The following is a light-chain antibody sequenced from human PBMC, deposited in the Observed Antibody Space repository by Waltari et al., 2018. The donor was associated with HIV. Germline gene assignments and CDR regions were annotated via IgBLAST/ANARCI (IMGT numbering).Light chain of an antibody. CDR3: QVWDSSSDQYV. V-gene: IGLV3-21*02. CDR1: NIGSKS. J-gene: IGLJ1*01. Sequence: SYVLTQPPSVSVAPGQTASIICGGNNIGSKSVHWYQQTPRPAPVLVVYDDSDRPSGIPGRFSGSNSGNTATLTISRVAAGDEADYYCQVWDSSSDQYVFGTGTMVTVL. CDR2: DDS.